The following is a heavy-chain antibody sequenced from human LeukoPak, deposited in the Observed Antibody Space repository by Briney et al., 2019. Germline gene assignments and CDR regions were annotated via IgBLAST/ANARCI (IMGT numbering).Heavy chain of an antibody. CDR3: AGLGSTVKGRIDP. J-gene: IGHJ5*02. CDR1: GYYFTDYH. Sequence: GASVKVSCKVSGYYFTDYHVHWVRQAPGQGLEWVGRISTDSGDTIYAPKFQGRVAVTRDTSINTAYMELSRLTSDDAAVYYCAGLGSTVKGRIDPWGQGTPVTVSS. CDR2: ISTDSGDT. D-gene: IGHD5/OR15-5a*01. V-gene: IGHV1-2*02.